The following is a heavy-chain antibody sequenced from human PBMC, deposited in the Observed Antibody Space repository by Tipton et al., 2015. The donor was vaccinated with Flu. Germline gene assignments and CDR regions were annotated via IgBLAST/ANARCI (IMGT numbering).Heavy chain of an antibody. D-gene: IGHD3-3*01. J-gene: IGHJ4*02. Sequence: TLSLTCTVSSGSIRSTNYFCAWIRQPPGKGLEWIGNIDYSGSTYYNPSLKSRVTISVDTSKNQFSLKLSSVTAADTAVYYCARHKYYADDGGPGVYFNYWGQGTLVTVSA. CDR1: SGSIRSTNYF. CDR3: ARHKYYADDGGPGVYFNY. CDR2: IDYSGST. V-gene: IGHV4-39*01.